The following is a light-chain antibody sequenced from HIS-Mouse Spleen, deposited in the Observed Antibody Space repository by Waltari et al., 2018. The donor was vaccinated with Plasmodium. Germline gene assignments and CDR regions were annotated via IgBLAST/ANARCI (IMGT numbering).Light chain of an antibody. CDR1: QSVSSN. CDR3: QQYNNWSFT. CDR2: GAS. V-gene: IGKV3-15*01. J-gene: IGKJ3*01. Sequence: EIVMTQSPATLSVSPGERATLSCRPSQSVSSNLAWYQQKPGQAPRLLLYGASTRATGIPARFSGSGSGTEFTLTISSLQSEDFAVYYCQQYNNWSFTFGPGTKVDIK.